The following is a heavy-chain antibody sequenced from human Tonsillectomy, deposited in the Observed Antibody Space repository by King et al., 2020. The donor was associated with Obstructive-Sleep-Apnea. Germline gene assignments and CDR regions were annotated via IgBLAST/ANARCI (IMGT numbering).Heavy chain of an antibody. CDR2: MNPNSGNT. D-gene: IGHD3-10*01. CDR1: GYTFTSYD. J-gene: IGHJ5*02. V-gene: IGHV1-8*01. Sequence: QLVQSGAEVKKPGASVKVSCKASGYTFTSYDINWVRQATGQGLEWMGWMNPNSGNTGYAQKFQGRVTMTSNTSISTAYIELSSLKSEDTAVYYCARGDSLVRGVYGSWGQGTLVAVSS. CDR3: ARGDSLVRGVYGS.